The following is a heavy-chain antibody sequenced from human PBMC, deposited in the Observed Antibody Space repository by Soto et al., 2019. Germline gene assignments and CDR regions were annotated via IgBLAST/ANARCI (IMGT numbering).Heavy chain of an antibody. Sequence: PGGSLRLSCAASGFTFSSRWMHWFRQAPEVGLVWVSRIKTDGTDTSYADSVKGRFTISRHNAKNTLYLQMNSLRAEDSAVYYCARDLSWNQADYWGQGTLVTVSS. J-gene: IGHJ4*02. CDR2: IKTDGTDT. CDR3: ARDLSWNQADY. D-gene: IGHD1-1*01. V-gene: IGHV3-74*01. CDR1: GFTFSSRW.